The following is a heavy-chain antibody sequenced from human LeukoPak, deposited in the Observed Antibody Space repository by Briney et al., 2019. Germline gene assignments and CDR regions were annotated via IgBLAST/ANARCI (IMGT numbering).Heavy chain of an antibody. J-gene: IGHJ4*02. Sequence: SETLSLTCAVSGYSISSSNWWGWTRQPPGKGLEWIGYIYYSGSTYYNPSLKSRVTMSVDTSKNQFSLKLSSVTAVDTAVYYCARMDSGYYYVVDYWGQGTLVTVSS. CDR1: GYSISSSNW. CDR3: ARMDSGYYYVVDY. V-gene: IGHV4-28*01. CDR2: IYYSGST. D-gene: IGHD3-22*01.